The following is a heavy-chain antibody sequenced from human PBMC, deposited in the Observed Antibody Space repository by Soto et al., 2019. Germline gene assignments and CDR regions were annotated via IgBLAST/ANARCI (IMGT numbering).Heavy chain of an antibody. D-gene: IGHD2-8*02. J-gene: IGHJ5*01. CDR3: ARSAGYCTDTSCEKGWFDS. V-gene: IGHV3-21*01. CDR1: GFMFSSYN. CDR2: IRSSSAYK. Sequence: VQLVESGGGLVKPGGSLRLSCEGSGFMFSSYNMNWVRQAPGRGLEWVSFIRSSSAYKYYEDAVKGRFTISRDNDKNSVYLQMNSLRAEDAGLYYCARSAGYCTDTSCEKGWFDSWGQGTWVTVSS.